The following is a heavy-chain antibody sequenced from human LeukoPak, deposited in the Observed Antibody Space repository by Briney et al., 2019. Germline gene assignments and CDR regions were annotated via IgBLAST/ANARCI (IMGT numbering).Heavy chain of an antibody. CDR2: ISAYNGNT. D-gene: IGHD2-2*01. Sequence: ASVKVSCKASGYTFTSYGISWVRQAPGQGLEWMGWISAYNGNTNYAQKLQGRVTMTTDTSTSTAYMERRSLSSDDTAVYYCALVWAYCSSTSCFEFHPWRRGTLLTVPS. CDR3: ALVWAYCSSTSCFEFHP. J-gene: IGHJ5*02. V-gene: IGHV1-18*01. CDR1: GYTFTSYG.